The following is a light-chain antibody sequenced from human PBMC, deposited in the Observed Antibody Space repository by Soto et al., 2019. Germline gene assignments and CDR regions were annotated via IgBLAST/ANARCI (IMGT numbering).Light chain of an antibody. CDR1: QSIRTN. CDR3: QQYFNWPLTWT. V-gene: IGKV3-15*01. Sequence: EIVLTQSPATLSVSAGGTVTLSCRASQSIRTNVAWYQQISGQAPRLLVYGASTRATGVPARFSGSGSGTEFTLTISSLQSEDSAFYSWQQYFNWPLTWTFGPGSKVQIK. J-gene: IGKJ1*01. CDR2: GAS.